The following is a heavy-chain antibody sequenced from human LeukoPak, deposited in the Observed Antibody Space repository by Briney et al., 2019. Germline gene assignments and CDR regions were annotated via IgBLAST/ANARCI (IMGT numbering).Heavy chain of an antibody. D-gene: IGHD3-9*01. CDR3: ARGGEYYDILTGYFSTWYFDY. Sequence: GVSLRLSCSASRSTVSSNYMIWVRHAPGKGLEWGSVIYSGGSTYYADSLKGRFTISSANSKNTLYLQMNSLRGEDTAVYYCARGGEYYDILTGYFSTWYFDYWGQGTLVTVSS. CDR1: RSTVSSNY. J-gene: IGHJ4*02. CDR2: IYSGGST. V-gene: IGHV3-66*01.